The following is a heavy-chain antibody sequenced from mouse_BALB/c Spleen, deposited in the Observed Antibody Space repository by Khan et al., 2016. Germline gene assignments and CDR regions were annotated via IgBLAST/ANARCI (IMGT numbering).Heavy chain of an antibody. D-gene: IGHD2-3*01. V-gene: IGHV1S137*01. CDR1: GYTFTDYA. Sequence: QVRLQQSGAELVRPGVSVKISCKGSGYTFTDYAMHWVKQSHAKSPEWIGVISTYYGDASYNQKFKGKATMTVDKSSSTAYMELARLTSEDSAIYYCARDGDGYWGQGTTLTVSS. CDR2: ISTYYGDA. J-gene: IGHJ2*01. CDR3: ARDGDGY.